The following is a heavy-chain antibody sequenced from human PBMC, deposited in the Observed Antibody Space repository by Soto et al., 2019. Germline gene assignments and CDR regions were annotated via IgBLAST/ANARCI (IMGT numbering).Heavy chain of an antibody. CDR1: GFTFSSYA. J-gene: IGHJ6*02. V-gene: IGHV3-23*01. CDR2: ISGSGGST. D-gene: IGHD5-18*01. Sequence: PGGSLRLSCAASGFTFSSYAMSWVRQAPGKGLEWVSAISGSGGSTYYADSVKGRFTISRDNSKNTLYLQMNSLRAEDTAVYYCAKAQGIQLWSAVSDYYYYYGMDVWGQGTTVTVSS. CDR3: AKAQGIQLWSAVSDYYYYYGMDV.